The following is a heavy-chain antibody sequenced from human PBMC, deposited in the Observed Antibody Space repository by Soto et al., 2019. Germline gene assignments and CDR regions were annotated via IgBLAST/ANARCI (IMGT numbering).Heavy chain of an antibody. CDR1: GFTFSNAW. D-gene: IGHD2-2*01. Sequence: GGSLRLSCAASGFTFSNAWMNWVRQAPGKGLEWVGRIKSKTDGGTTDYAAPVKGRFTISRDDSKNTLYLQMNSLKTKDTAVYYCTTDHVVVVPAAPTYYYYYGMDVWGQGTTVTVSS. V-gene: IGHV3-15*07. J-gene: IGHJ6*02. CDR3: TTDHVVVVPAAPTYYYYYGMDV. CDR2: IKSKTDGGTT.